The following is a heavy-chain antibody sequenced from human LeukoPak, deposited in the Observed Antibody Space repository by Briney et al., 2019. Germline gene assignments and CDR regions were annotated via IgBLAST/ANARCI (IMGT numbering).Heavy chain of an antibody. D-gene: IGHD3-9*01. J-gene: IGHJ5*02. CDR2: IYYSGST. Sequence: SETLSLTCTVSGGSISSYYWSWIRQPPGKGLEWIGYIYYSGSTNYNPSLTSRVTISVDTSKNQFSLKLSSVTAADTAVYYCASRSHILSVYYLDPWARGPLVTASP. CDR1: GGSISSYY. V-gene: IGHV4-59*08. CDR3: ASRSHILSVYYLDP.